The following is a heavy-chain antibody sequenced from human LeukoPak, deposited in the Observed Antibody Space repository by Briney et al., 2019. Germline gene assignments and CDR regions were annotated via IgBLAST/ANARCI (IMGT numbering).Heavy chain of an antibody. CDR1: GLTLSNAW. Sequence: GGSLRLSCAASGLTLSNAWMTWVRQAPGKGLEWVARIKSKSDGGIKDYAAPVKGTFTISRDDSENTVYLQMNSLKIEDTAVYYCATGRSGYFDSWGQGTLVFVSS. J-gene: IGHJ4*02. CDR2: IKSKSDGGIK. V-gene: IGHV3-15*01. CDR3: ATGRSGYFDS.